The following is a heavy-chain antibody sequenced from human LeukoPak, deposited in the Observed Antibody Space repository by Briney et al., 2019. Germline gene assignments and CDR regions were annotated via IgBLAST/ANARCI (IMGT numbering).Heavy chain of an antibody. J-gene: IGHJ5*02. D-gene: IGHD2-15*01. V-gene: IGHV1-69*06. CDR2: SIPIFTTA. Sequence: SVKVSCKASGGTFSSYAISWVRQAPGHGLEWRGGSIPIFTTANYAQKFQGRVTITADKSTSAAYMELNRLRSEDTAVYYCARAAGYCSGGSCYSWFDPWGQGTLVTVSS. CDR3: ARAAGYCSGGSCYSWFDP. CDR1: GGTFSSYA.